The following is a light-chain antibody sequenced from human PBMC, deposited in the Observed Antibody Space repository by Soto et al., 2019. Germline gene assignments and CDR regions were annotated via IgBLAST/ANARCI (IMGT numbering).Light chain of an antibody. CDR1: QGISSW. CDR2: AAS. CDR3: QQANSFPLT. V-gene: IGKV1-12*01. J-gene: IGKJ4*01. Sequence: DIQMTQSPSSVSASIGDSGTITCRASQGISSWLAWYQQKPWKAHKLLIYAASSLQSGVPSRVSGSGSGTDFTLTIRSLQPEYFATDDSQQANSFPLTFGGGTKVESK.